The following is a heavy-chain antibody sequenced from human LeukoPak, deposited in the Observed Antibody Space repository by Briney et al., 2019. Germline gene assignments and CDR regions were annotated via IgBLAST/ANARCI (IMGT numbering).Heavy chain of an antibody. CDR1: GFTFGDYS. CDR2: ISGSGSTI. Sequence: GGSLRLSCAASGFTFGDYSMTWIRQAPGKGLEWVSYISGSGSTIYYADSVKGRFTISRDNAKNSLYLQMNSLRAEDTAVYYCAKDDDWGRYKHWGQGTLVTVSS. J-gene: IGHJ1*01. D-gene: IGHD3-16*01. CDR3: AKDDDWGRYKH. V-gene: IGHV3-11*01.